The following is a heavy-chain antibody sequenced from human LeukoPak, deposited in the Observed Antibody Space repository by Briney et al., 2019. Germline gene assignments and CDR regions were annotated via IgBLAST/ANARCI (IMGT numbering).Heavy chain of an antibody. V-gene: IGHV3-7*05. CDR2: MDQDGTEK. J-gene: IGHJ3*02. CDR1: GFTFSSYW. CDR3: ARDRGYSTFDI. Sequence: PGGSLRLSCAASGFTFSSYWMSWVRQAPGKGLEWVANMDQDGTEKNCVDSVKGRFTISRDNAKNLVYVQMNSLRAEDTALYYCARDRGYSTFDIWGQGTMVTVSS. D-gene: IGHD5-18*01.